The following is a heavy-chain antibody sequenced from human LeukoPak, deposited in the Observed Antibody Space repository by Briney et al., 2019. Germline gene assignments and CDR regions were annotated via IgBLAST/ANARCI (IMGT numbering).Heavy chain of an antibody. V-gene: IGHV4-39*07. J-gene: IGHJ4*02. CDR3: ARAREWLPRG. CDR1: GGSISSSSYY. D-gene: IGHD6-19*01. Sequence: PSETLSLTCTVSGGSISSSSYYWGWIRQPPGKGLEWIGSIYYSGSTYYNPSLKSRVTTSVDTSKNRFSLKLSSVTAADTAVYYCARAREWLPRGWGQGTLVTVSS. CDR2: IYYSGST.